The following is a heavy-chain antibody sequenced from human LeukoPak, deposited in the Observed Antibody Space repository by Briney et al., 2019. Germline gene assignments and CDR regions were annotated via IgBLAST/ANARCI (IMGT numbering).Heavy chain of an antibody. V-gene: IGHV1-58*02. D-gene: IGHD3-22*01. CDR2: IVVGSGNT. Sequence: ASVKVSCKASGFTFTSSAMQWVRQARGQRLEWIGWIVVGSGNTNYAQKFQERVTITRDRSTSTAYMELSSLRSEDTAVYYCAREYYYDSSGYYRSSYYYYMDVWGKGTTVTVSS. CDR3: AREYYYDSSGYYRSSYYYYMDV. CDR1: GFTFTSSA. J-gene: IGHJ6*03.